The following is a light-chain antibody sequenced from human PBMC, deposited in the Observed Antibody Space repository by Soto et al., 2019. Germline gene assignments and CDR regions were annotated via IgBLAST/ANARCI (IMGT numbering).Light chain of an antibody. CDR2: KAS. CDR3: QQYDTYPRT. J-gene: IGKJ1*01. V-gene: IGKV1-5*03. Sequence: DIQMTQSPSTLSASVGDRVTITCRASHSISNWLAWYQQKPGKAPKLLIFKASTLEGGVPSRFSGSGSGTEFTLNISSLQPDDFATYHCQQYDTYPRTFGQGTKVDI. CDR1: HSISNW.